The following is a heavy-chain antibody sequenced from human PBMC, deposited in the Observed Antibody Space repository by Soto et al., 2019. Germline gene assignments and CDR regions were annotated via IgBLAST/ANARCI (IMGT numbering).Heavy chain of an antibody. V-gene: IGHV4-34*01. D-gene: IGHD1-26*01. CDR2: IYHSGST. CDR3: ARVSGSYYYGMDV. J-gene: IGHJ6*02. Sequence: SETLSLTCAASGGSFSAYYWSWIRQPPGKGLEWIGEIYHSGSTNYNPSLKSRVTISVDKSKNQFSLKLSSVTAADTAVYYCARVSGSYYYGMDVWGQGTTVTVSS. CDR1: GGSFSAYY.